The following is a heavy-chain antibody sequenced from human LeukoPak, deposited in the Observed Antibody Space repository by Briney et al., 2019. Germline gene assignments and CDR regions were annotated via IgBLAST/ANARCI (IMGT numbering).Heavy chain of an antibody. J-gene: IGHJ4*02. Sequence: PSETLTLTCAVYGGSFSGYYWTWIRQSPGKGLEWIGEINHSGSTNYNPSLKSRVTISVDTSKNQFSLKLSAVTAADTAVYYCAREGQLEPTFDYWGQGTLVTVSS. CDR1: GGSFSGYY. V-gene: IGHV4-34*01. CDR2: INHSGST. D-gene: IGHD1-1*01. CDR3: AREGQLEPTFDY.